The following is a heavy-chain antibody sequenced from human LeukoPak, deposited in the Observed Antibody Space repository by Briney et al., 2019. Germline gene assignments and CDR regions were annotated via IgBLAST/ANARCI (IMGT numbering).Heavy chain of an antibody. CDR3: ARANIVATIFPFDY. CDR1: GFTFSDYY. J-gene: IGHJ4*02. CDR2: ISSSGSTI. D-gene: IGHD5-12*01. Sequence: GGSLRLSCAASGFTFSDYYMSWIRQAPGKGLEWVSYISSSGSTIYYADSVKGRFTISRDNAKSSLYLQMNSLRAEDTAVYYCARANIVATIFPFDYWGQGTLVTVSS. V-gene: IGHV3-11*01.